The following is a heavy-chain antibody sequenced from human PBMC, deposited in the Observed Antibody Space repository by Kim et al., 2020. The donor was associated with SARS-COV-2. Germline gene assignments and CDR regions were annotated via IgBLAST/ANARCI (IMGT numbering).Heavy chain of an antibody. V-gene: IGHV3-21*01. CDR3: ARTFPQNAFDI. Sequence: ISYADSVKGRFTISRDNTKNSLYLKMNSLRAEDTAVYCCARTFPQNAFDIWGQGTMVTVSS. J-gene: IGHJ3*02. CDR2: I.